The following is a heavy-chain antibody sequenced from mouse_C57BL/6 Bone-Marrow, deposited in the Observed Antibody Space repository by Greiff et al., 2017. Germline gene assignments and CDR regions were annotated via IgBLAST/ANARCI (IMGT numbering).Heavy chain of an antibody. Sequence: QVQLKQSGAELARPGASVKLSCKASGYTFTSYGISWVKQRTGQGLEWIGEIYPRSGNTYYNEKFKGKATLTADKSSSTAYMELRSLTSEESAVYFCARCYYGSIWFAYWGQGTPVTVSA. D-gene: IGHD1-1*01. V-gene: IGHV1-81*01. CDR2: IYPRSGNT. CDR1: GYTFTSYG. J-gene: IGHJ3*01. CDR3: ARCYYGSIWFAY.